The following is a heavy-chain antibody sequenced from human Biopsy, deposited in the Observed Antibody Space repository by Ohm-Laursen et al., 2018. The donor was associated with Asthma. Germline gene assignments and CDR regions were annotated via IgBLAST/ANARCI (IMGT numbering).Heavy chain of an antibody. D-gene: IGHD2-21*01. V-gene: IGHV3-64D*08. CDR3: VKDHSAGYYYFDD. J-gene: IGHJ4*02. Sequence: SLRLSCAASGFTFSSYSMHWVRQAPGRGPEYVSVIATDGSSKFYADSVKGRFTVSRDNSKHTLYLHMTGLRADDTGVYYCVKDHSAGYYYFDDWGQGAQVTVSS. CDR1: GFTFSSYS. CDR2: IATDGSSK.